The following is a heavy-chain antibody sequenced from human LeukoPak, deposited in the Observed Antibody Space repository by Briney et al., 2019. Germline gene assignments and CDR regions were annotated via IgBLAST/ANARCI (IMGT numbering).Heavy chain of an antibody. V-gene: IGHV4-34*01. D-gene: IGHD3-3*01. CDR2: INHSGST. CDR1: GGSFSGYY. CDR3: ARDRVVTGFFDY. Sequence: PSETLSLTCAVYGGSFSGYYWSWIRQPPGKGLEWIGEINHSGSTNYNPSLKSRVTISVDTSKNQFSLKLTSVTAADTAVYYCARDRVVTGFFDYWGQGTLVTVSS. J-gene: IGHJ4*02.